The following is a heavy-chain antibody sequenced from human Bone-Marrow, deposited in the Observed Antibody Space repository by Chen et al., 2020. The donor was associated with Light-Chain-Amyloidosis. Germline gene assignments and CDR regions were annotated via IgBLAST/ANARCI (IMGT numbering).Heavy chain of an antibody. CDR2: SSSSLNYI. CDR1: GITFSHYS. D-gene: IGHD5-12*01. CDR3: ARDSRVLSCYVLEYFRH. J-gene: IGHJ1*01. Sequence: EVQLVESGGGLVKHGGYLRLSYAASGITFSHYSMKWVRQAQGKGLDWGVVSSSSLNYIYYAYAVNGRFTSSTDNAKNSLYLQMNSLRGHDTAVYYCARDSRVLSCYVLEYFRHSRQGTLVTVSS. V-gene: IGHV3-21*01.